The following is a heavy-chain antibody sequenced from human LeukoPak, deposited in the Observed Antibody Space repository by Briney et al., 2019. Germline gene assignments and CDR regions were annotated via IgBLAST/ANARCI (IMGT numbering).Heavy chain of an antibody. V-gene: IGHV5-51*01. D-gene: IGHD6-19*01. CDR3: ARAVSGWYSGGYYFDY. CDR2: IYPGDSDT. J-gene: IGHJ4*02. CDR1: GYSFTSYW. Sequence: GESLKISCKGSGYSFTSYWIGWVRQMPGKGLEWMGIIYPGDSDTRYSPSFQGQVTISADKSISTAYLQWSSLKASDTAMYYCARAVSGWYSGGYYFDYWGQGTLVTVSS.